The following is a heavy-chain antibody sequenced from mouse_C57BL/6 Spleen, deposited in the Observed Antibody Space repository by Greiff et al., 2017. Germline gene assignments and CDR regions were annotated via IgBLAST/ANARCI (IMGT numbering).Heavy chain of an antibody. CDR2: IDPSDSYT. CDR1: GYTFTSYW. D-gene: IGHD2-4*01. V-gene: IGHV1-69*01. Sequence: QVQLQQPGAELVMPGASVKLSCKASGYTFTSYWMHWVKPRPGQGLAWIGEIDPSDSYTNYNQKFKGKSTLTVDKSSSTAYMQLSSLTSEDSAVYYCARDDYDAAWFAYWGQGTLVTVSA. CDR3: ARDDYDAAWFAY. J-gene: IGHJ3*01.